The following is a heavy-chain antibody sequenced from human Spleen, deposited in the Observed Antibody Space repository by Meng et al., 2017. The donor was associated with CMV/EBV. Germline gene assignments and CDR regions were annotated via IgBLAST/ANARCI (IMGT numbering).Heavy chain of an antibody. CDR1: GYSFTSYW. J-gene: IGHJ6*02. CDR3: ARHGVAAPTVTNYGMDV. Sequence: GESLKISCKGSGYSFTSYWIGWVRQMPGKGLEWMGIIYPGDSDTRYSPSFQGQVTISADKSISTTYLTWSSLKASDTAMYYCARHGVAAPTVTNYGMDVWGQGTLVTVSS. CDR2: IYPGDSDT. V-gene: IGHV5-51*01. D-gene: IGHD6-13*01.